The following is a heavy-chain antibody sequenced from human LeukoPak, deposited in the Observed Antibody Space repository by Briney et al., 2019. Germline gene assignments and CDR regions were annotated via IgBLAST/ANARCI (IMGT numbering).Heavy chain of an antibody. J-gene: IGHJ5*02. CDR3: AKDYRAWVRAGTPYYNWFDP. CDR2: INSSDSST. CDR1: GFTFSNYA. D-gene: IGHD2-21*01. V-gene: IGHV3-23*01. Sequence: GGSLRLPCAASGFTFSNYAMTWVRRAPGRGLEWVLTINSSDSSTYYADSVKGRFTISRDNSKNTLFLQMNTLRTEDTAVYHCAKDYRAWVRAGTPYYNWFDPWGQGTLVTVSS.